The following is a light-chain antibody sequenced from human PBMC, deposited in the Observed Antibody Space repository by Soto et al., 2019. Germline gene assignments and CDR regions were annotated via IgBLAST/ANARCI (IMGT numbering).Light chain of an antibody. CDR3: QQYNSYSKT. J-gene: IGKJ1*01. CDR2: GAS. V-gene: IGKV3-20*01. CDR1: QSISSSY. Sequence: ESVLTQSPGTLSLSPGERATLSCRASQSISSSYLAWYQQKPGQAPRLLIYGASSRATGIPDRFSGSGSGTDFSLTISRLEPEDFATYYCQQYNSYSKTFGQGTKVDI.